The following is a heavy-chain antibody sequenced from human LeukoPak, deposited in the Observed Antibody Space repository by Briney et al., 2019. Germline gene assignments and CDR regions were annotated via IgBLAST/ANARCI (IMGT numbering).Heavy chain of an antibody. V-gene: IGHV1-18*04. CDR3: AREQYDFVWGSYRPYFDY. CDR1: GYTFTSYG. CDR2: ISPYTGNT. Sequence: ASVKVSCKASGYTFTSYGISWVRQAPGQGLEWMGSISPYTGNTKYAERFQDRVIMTTDTSTRTAYMELRSLRSDDTAVFYCAREQYDFVWGSYRPYFDYWGQGTLVTVSS. J-gene: IGHJ4*02. D-gene: IGHD3-16*02.